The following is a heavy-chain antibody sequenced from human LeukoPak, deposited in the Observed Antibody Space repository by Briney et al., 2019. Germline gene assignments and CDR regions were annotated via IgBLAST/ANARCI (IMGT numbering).Heavy chain of an antibody. CDR3: ARDLGHGRWYRTPWDY. CDR2: ISSSSSYI. V-gene: IGHV3-21*01. Sequence: GGSLRLSCAASGFTFSSYSMNWVRQAPGKGLEWVSSISSSSSYIYYADSVKGRFTISRDNAKNSLYLQMNSLRAEDTAVYYCARDLGHGRWYRTPWDYWGQGTLVTVSS. J-gene: IGHJ4*02. CDR1: GFTFSSYS. D-gene: IGHD6-13*01.